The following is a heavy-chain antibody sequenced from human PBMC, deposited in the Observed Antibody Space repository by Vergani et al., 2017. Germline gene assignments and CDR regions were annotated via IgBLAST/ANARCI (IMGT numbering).Heavy chain of an antibody. CDR3: ARDPPVVVPAATDGEDWFDP. D-gene: IGHD2-2*01. J-gene: IGHJ5*02. CDR2: IIPIFGTA. V-gene: IGHV1-69*18. CDR1: GGTFSSYA. Sequence: QVQLVQSGAEVKKPGSSVKVSCKASGGTFSSYAISWVRQAPGQGLEWMGRIIPIFGTANYAQKFQGGVTITADESTSTAYMELSSLRSEDTAVYYCARDPPVVVPAATDGEDWFDPWGQGTLVTVSS.